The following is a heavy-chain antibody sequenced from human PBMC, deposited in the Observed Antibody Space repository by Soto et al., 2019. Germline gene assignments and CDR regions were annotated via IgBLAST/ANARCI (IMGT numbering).Heavy chain of an antibody. V-gene: IGHV1-69*13. J-gene: IGHJ6*02. D-gene: IGHD3-10*01. CDR1: GGTCISYA. Sequence: GSSVKFSCKASGGTCISYAISWVRQARGQGLEWMGGSIPIFGTANYAQKCQGRVTITADESTSTAYMELSSLRSEDTAVYYCARNGRGYYDYTMDVWDQGLTLLVS. CDR2: SIPIFGTA. CDR3: ARNGRGYYDYTMDV.